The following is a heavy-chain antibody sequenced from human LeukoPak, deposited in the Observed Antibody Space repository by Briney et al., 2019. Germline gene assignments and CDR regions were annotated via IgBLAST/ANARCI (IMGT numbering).Heavy chain of an antibody. CDR1: GYTFTSYD. Sequence: ASVKVSCKASGYTFTSYDINWVRQATGQGLEWMGWMNPNSGNTGYAQKFPGRVTMTRNTSISTAYMELSSLRSEDTAVYYCARDGLFLPGYSYDPVDYWGQGTLVTVSS. CDR2: MNPNSGNT. V-gene: IGHV1-8*01. J-gene: IGHJ4*02. D-gene: IGHD5-18*01. CDR3: ARDGLFLPGYSYDPVDY.